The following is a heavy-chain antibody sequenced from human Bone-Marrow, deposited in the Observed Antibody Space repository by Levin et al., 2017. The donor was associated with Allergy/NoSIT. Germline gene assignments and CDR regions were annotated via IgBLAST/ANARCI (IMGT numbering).Heavy chain of an antibody. Sequence: SCRTSGYTSPHLDIHWLRQASGPGLESMGCLNPNILPPLFSPPFSPLVTLTTDRSTNTAYMELRSLRSDDTATYYCAVRRRSLTLDFWGQGTLVTVSS. J-gene: IGHJ4*02. CDR2: LNPNILPP. CDR1: GYTSPHLD. V-gene: IGHV1-8*01. CDR3: AVRRRSLTLDF. D-gene: IGHD1-26*01.